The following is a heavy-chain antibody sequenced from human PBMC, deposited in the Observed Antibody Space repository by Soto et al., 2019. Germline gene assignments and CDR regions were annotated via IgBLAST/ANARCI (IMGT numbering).Heavy chain of an antibody. CDR2: LYDVDGS. V-gene: IGHV3-53*01. J-gene: IGHJ3*01. CDR3: ATWHEREHAYDV. D-gene: IGHD1-1*01. Sequence: DVQLVESGGGLIQPGESLRLSCAAFGLTISGKKYVAWVRQAPGKGLEWVSALYDVDGSFYADSVKGRFTTSSDSSKTTVYRQMNDLRPDDTAVYSCATWHEREHAYDVWGQGTTVTVSS. CDR1: GLTISGKKY.